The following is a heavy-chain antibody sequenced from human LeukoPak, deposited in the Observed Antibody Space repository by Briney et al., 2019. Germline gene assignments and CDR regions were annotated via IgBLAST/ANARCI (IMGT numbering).Heavy chain of an antibody. J-gene: IGHJ4*02. V-gene: IGHV1-18*01. CDR1: GYTFTSYG. Sequence: ASVKVSCKASGYTFTSYGISWVRQAPGQGLEWMGWISAYNGNKNYAQKLQGRGTMTTDTSTSTAYMELRSLRSDDTAVYYCARGEIVVGYFDYWGQGTLVTVSS. CDR2: ISAYNGNK. CDR3: ARGEIVVGYFDY. D-gene: IGHD3-22*01.